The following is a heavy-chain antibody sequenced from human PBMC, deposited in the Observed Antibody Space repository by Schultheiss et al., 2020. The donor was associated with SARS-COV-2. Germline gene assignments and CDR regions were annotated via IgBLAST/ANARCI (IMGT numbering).Heavy chain of an antibody. J-gene: IGHJ1*01. CDR1: GFTFSSYG. CDR2: IWYDGSNK. D-gene: IGHD6-13*01. Sequence: GGSLRLSCAASGFTFSSYGMHWVRQAPGKGLEWVAVIWYDGSNKYYADSVKGRFTISRDNAKNSLYLQMNSLRAEDTAVYYCARAGPGIAAAGNFQHWGQGTLVTVSS. CDR3: ARAGPGIAAAGNFQH. V-gene: IGHV3-33*03.